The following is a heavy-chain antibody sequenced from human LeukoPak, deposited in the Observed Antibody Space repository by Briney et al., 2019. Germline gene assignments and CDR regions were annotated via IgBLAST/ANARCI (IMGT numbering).Heavy chain of an antibody. D-gene: IGHD3-10*01. J-gene: IGHJ4*02. V-gene: IGHV3-23*01. CDR2: ISGSGGST. CDR1: GFTFSSYA. CDR3: AKEFAPGYFDY. Sequence: GGSLRLSCAASGFTFSSYARSWVRHAPGQGLEWVSAISGSGGSTYYADSVKGRFTISRDNSKNTLYLQMNSLRAEDTAVYYCAKEFAPGYFDYWGQGTLVTVSS.